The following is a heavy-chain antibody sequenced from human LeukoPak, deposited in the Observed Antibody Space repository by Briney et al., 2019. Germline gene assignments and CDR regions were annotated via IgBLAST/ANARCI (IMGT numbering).Heavy chain of an antibody. J-gene: IGHJ4*02. D-gene: IGHD6-19*01. V-gene: IGHV4-59*12. CDR1: GGSIKSNY. Sequence: PSETLSLTCTVSGGSIKSNYWSWIRQPPGKGLEWIGYGYYSGSTNYNPALKSRVTISVDTSKNQFSLKLSSVTAADTAIYYCARDRYSSGWVKNDYWGQGTLVTVSS. CDR3: ARDRYSSGWVKNDY. CDR2: GYYSGST.